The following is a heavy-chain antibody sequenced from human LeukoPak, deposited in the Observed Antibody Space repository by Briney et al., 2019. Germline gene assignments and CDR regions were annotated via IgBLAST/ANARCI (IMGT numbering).Heavy chain of an antibody. Sequence: GGSLRLSCAASGFTFSSDGMHWVRQAPGTGLEWVAIMSYDGSTKYYADSVKGRFTISRDNSKNTLYLQMNSLRPEDTAVYYCARPHSDYGGIDYWGQGTLVTVSS. V-gene: IGHV3-30*03. D-gene: IGHD4-17*01. CDR3: ARPHSDYGGIDY. CDR1: GFTFSSDG. CDR2: MSYDGSTK. J-gene: IGHJ4*02.